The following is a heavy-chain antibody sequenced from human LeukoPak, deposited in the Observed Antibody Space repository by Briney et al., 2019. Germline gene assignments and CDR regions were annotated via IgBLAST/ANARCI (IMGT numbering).Heavy chain of an antibody. V-gene: IGHV5-51*01. CDR2: IYPGDSET. D-gene: IGHD6-19*01. CDR3: ATRRVAGIAVVPDS. CDR1: GYNFPSYW. Sequence: GESLKISCKGSGYNFPSYWIGWVRQMPGKGLEWMGIIYPGDSETRYSPSFQGHVTISVDKSTGTAYLQWSILKASDAAMYYCATRRVAGIAVVPDSWGQGTLVTVSS. J-gene: IGHJ4*02.